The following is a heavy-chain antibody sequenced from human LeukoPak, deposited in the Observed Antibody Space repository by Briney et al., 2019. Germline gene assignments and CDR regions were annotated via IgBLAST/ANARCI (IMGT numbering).Heavy chain of an antibody. D-gene: IGHD3-22*01. CDR3: ARDLDDSRGYLGWFDP. CDR2: ISSSSTYI. V-gene: IGHV3-21*01. Sequence: GGSLRLSCAASGFTFSSYSMNWARQAPGKGLEWVSCISSSSTYIYYGDSVKGRFTISRDNAKNSVYLQMNSLRAEDTAVYYCARDLDDSRGYLGWFDPWGQGTLVTVSS. CDR1: GFTFSSYS. J-gene: IGHJ5*02.